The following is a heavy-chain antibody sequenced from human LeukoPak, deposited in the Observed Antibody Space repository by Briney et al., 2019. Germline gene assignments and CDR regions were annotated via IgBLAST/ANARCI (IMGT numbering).Heavy chain of an antibody. V-gene: IGHV4-38-2*01. J-gene: IGHJ5*02. CDR3: ARGPLIAARPGYSGAYNWFDP. Sequence: SETLSLTCAVSRDSINGGYYWGWIRQPPGKGLEWIGNIYHSGSTYYNPSLKSRVTISVDTSKNQFSLKLSSVTAADTAVYSSARGPLIAARPGYSGAYNWFDPWGQGTLVTVSS. CDR1: RDSINGGYY. CDR2: IYHSGST. D-gene: IGHD6-6*01.